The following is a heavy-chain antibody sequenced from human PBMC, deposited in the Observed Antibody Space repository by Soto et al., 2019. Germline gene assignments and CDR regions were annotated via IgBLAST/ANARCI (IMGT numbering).Heavy chain of an antibody. Sequence: EVELLESGGGLVQPGGSLRLSCEGSGFTFINHAMNWVRQAPGKGLEWVAGISGGGDRTFAADSVKGRFTISRDNSKNTVNLQMNSLRADDTAVYYCARKVLGSTTRPDWWYFDLWGRGTLVTVSS. CDR3: ARKVLGSTTRPDWWYFDL. CDR1: GFTFINHA. D-gene: IGHD3-16*01. J-gene: IGHJ2*01. V-gene: IGHV3-23*01. CDR2: ISGGGDRT.